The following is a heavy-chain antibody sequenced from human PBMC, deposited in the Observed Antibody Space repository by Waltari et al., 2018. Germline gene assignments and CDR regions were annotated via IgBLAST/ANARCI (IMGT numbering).Heavy chain of an antibody. J-gene: IGHJ6*03. CDR1: GFTFSSYA. Sequence: EVQLLESGGGLVQPGGSLRLSCAASGFTFSSYAMSWVRQAPGKGLEWVSAISGSGGSTSYADSVKGRFTISRDNSKNTLYLQMNSLRAEDTAVYYCAKGLGYCSSTSCYLLYYYYYMDVWGKGTTVTVSS. CDR2: ISGSGGST. D-gene: IGHD2-2*01. V-gene: IGHV3-23*01. CDR3: AKGLGYCSSTSCYLLYYYYYMDV.